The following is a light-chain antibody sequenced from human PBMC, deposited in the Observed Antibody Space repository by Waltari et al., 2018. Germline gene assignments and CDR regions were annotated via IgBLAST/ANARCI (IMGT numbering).Light chain of an antibody. CDR3: MQGTHRPWT. V-gene: IGKV2-30*01. J-gene: IGKJ1*01. CDR1: QSLVSSDGNTY. Sequence: DVVMTQSPLSLPVSLGQPASISCRSSQSLVSSDGNTYFNWFQQRRGQSPRRLLYKVSNRDSGVPDRFSGSGSGTEFTLRISRVEAEDVGVYYCMQGTHRPWTFGQGTKVEIK. CDR2: KVS.